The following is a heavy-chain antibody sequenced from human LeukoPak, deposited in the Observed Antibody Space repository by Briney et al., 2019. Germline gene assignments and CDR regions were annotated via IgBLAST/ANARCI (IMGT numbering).Heavy chain of an antibody. Sequence: GGSLRLSCAASGFTFSIYSMNWVRQASGKGLEWVSYISSRSDTIHYADSVKGRFTISRDTAKNSLYLQMNSLRAEDTAVYYCATDCAVGYGPSHWGQGTLVTVSS. CDR2: ISSRSDTI. J-gene: IGHJ4*02. D-gene: IGHD5-18*01. CDR3: ATDCAVGYGPSH. CDR1: GFTFSIYS. V-gene: IGHV3-48*01.